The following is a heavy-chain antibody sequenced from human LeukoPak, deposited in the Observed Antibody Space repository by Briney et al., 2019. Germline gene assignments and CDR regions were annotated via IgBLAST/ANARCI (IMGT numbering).Heavy chain of an antibody. D-gene: IGHD3-22*01. Sequence: GGSLRLSCAASGFTFSSYAMNWVRQAPGKGLELVSAIGGSGGSTYYADSVKGRFTISRDNSKNRLYLQMNSLRAEDTALYYCAKSDDSSGYYYRIVYWGQGTLVTVSS. CDR1: GFTFSSYA. J-gene: IGHJ4*02. CDR2: IGGSGGST. CDR3: AKSDDSSGYYYRIVY. V-gene: IGHV3-23*01.